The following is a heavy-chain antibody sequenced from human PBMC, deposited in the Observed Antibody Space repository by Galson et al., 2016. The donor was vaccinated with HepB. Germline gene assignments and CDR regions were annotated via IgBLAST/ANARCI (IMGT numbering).Heavy chain of an antibody. V-gene: IGHV3-23*01. CDR2: ISGSGSTT. J-gene: IGHJ6*03. D-gene: IGHD6-13*01. CDR3: AKGSLSAGYSYYMDV. CDR1: EFTFSKYA. Sequence: SLRLSCAASEFTFSKYAMTWVRQAPGKGLQWVSAISGSGSTTYYADSVKGRFTISRDNSNNTLYLQMSSLRAEDTAVYCCAKGSLSAGYSYYMDVWGKGTTVTVSS.